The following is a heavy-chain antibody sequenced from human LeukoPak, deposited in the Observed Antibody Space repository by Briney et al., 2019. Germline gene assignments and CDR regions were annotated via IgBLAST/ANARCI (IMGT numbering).Heavy chain of an antibody. V-gene: IGHV4-34*01. CDR1: GGSFSGYY. CDR3: ARARSGGSYHIVDY. D-gene: IGHD1-26*01. CDR2: INHSGST. J-gene: IGHJ4*02. Sequence: PSETLSLTCAVYGGSFSGYYWSWIRQPPGKGLEWIGEINHSGSTNYNPSLKSRVTISVDTSKNQFSLKLSSVTAADTAVYYCARARSGGSYHIVDYWGQGTLVTVSS.